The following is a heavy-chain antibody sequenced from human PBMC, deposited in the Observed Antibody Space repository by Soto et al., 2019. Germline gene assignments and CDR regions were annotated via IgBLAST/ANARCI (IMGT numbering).Heavy chain of an antibody. V-gene: IGHV5-51*01. CDR2: IFPGDSDT. Sequence: PGESLKISCKGSGYSFTNYWIGWVRQMPGKGLEWIGIIFPGDSDTRRSPSFQGQVTISADKSISTALLQWSSLKASDTAIYYCARHGRFDFWSADYYNHGMEVWGQGTTVTGSS. D-gene: IGHD3-3*01. CDR1: GYSFTNYW. J-gene: IGHJ6*02. CDR3: ARHGRFDFWSADYYNHGMEV.